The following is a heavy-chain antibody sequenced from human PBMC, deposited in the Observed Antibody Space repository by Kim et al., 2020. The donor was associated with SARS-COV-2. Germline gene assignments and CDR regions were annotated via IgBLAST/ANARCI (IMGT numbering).Heavy chain of an antibody. Sequence: GGSLRLSCAASGFTFSSYAMHLVRQAPGKGLEWVAVISYDGSNKYYADSVKGRFTISRDNSKNTLYLQMNSLRAEDTAVYYCARERYSMVRGVIAYYYYGMDVWGQGTTVTVSS. CDR1: GFTFSSYA. CDR3: ARERYSMVRGVIAYYYYGMDV. CDR2: ISYDGSNK. V-gene: IGHV3-30*04. J-gene: IGHJ6*02. D-gene: IGHD3-10*01.